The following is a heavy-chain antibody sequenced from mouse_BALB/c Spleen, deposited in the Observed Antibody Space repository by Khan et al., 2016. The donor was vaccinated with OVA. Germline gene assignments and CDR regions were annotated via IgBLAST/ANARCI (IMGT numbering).Heavy chain of an antibody. J-gene: IGHJ3*01. D-gene: IGHD2-1*01. CDR1: GYTFTAYW. CDR2: IDPSTGYT. Sequence: VQLQQSGAELAKPGASVKMSCKASGYTFTAYWVHWVKQRPGQGLEWIGYIDPSTGYTEYNQRFKDKATLTTDKSSSTAYMQLSSLTSEDSAVYYCARRVLYGIVAYWGQGTLVTVSA. CDR3: ARRVLYGIVAY. V-gene: IGHV1-7*01.